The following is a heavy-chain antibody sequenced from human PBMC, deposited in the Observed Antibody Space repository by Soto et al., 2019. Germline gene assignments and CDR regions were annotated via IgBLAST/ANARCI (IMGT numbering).Heavy chain of an antibody. D-gene: IGHD2-2*01. CDR1: EFTFSTFA. V-gene: IGHV3-30-3*01. CDR3: ARQNQPQAGDYYYYGMDV. CDR2: ISKDGSNI. Sequence: QVHLAESGGGVVQPGRSLRLSCAASEFTFSTFAVHWVRQAPGKGLEWVAVISKDGSNIYYADSVKGQFTISRDNSKKTLYLQMRGLRAEDTAVYYCARQNQPQAGDYYYYGMDVWGQGTTVTVSS. J-gene: IGHJ6*02.